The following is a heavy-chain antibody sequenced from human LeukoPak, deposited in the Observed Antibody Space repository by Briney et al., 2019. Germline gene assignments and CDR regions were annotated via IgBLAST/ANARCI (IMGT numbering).Heavy chain of an antibody. J-gene: IGHJ6*02. D-gene: IGHD2-2*01. Sequence: SETLSLTCTVSGGSVSSSTYYWGWIRQPPGKGLEWIGSIYYSWSTYYNPSLKSRVTISVDTSKNQFSLKLTSATAADTAVYYCARRMGYCSSTSCSPYYYGLDVWGQGTTVAVSS. CDR1: GGSVSSSTYY. V-gene: IGHV4-39*01. CDR2: IYYSWST. CDR3: ARRMGYCSSTSCSPYYYGLDV.